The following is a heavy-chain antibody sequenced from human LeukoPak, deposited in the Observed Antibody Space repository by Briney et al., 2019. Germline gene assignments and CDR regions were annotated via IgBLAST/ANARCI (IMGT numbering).Heavy chain of an antibody. CDR2: IKHDGSEE. Sequence: GGSLRLSCAASGLTFSSHWMSWVRQAPGKGLNWVANIKHDGSEEYYVDSLKGRFTISRDNAKNSLYLQMNSLRAEDTAVYYCARVVPGLGKAWDYFDYWGQGTLVTVSS. CDR3: ARVVPGLGKAWDYFDY. J-gene: IGHJ4*02. V-gene: IGHV3-7*01. CDR1: GLTFSSHW. D-gene: IGHD1-26*01.